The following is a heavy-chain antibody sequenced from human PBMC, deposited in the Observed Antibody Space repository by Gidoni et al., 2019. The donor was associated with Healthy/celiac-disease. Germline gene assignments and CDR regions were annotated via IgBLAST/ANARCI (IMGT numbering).Heavy chain of an antibody. D-gene: IGHD3-22*01. CDR1: GGTFSSYA. V-gene: IGHV1-69*01. CDR3: ARDLPRILNYYDSSGYAFDI. CDR2: IIPIFGTA. Sequence: SGGTFSSYAISWVRQAPGQGLEWMGGIIPIFGTANYAQKFQGRVTITADESTSTAYMELSSLRSEDTAVYYCARDLPRILNYYDSSGYAFDIWGQGTMVTVSS. J-gene: IGHJ3*02.